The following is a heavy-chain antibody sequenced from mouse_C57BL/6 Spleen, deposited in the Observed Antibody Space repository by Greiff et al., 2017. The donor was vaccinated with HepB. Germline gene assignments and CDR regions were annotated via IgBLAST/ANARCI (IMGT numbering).Heavy chain of an antibody. J-gene: IGHJ3*01. CDR3: AGGFFAY. CDR1: GFTFSDYG. V-gene: IGHV5-17*01. Sequence: EVKLQESGGGLVKPGGSLKLSCAASGFTFSDYGMHWVRQAPEKGLEWVAYISSGSSTIYYADTVKGRFTISRDNAKNTLFLQMTSLRSEDTAMYYCAGGFFAYWGQGTLVTVSA. CDR2: ISSGSSTI.